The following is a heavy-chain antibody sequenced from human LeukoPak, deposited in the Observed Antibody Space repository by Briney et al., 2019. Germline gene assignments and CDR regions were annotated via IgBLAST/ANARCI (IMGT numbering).Heavy chain of an antibody. V-gene: IGHV4-34*01. CDR3: ARATRAARHFDY. CDR2: INHSGST. J-gene: IGHJ4*02. CDR1: GGSFSGYY. Sequence: SETLSLTCAVYGGSFSGYYWSWIRQPPGKGLEWIGEINHSGSTNYNPSLKSRVTISVDTSKNQFSLMLSSVTAADTAVYYCARATRAARHFDYWGQGTLVTVSS. D-gene: IGHD6-6*01.